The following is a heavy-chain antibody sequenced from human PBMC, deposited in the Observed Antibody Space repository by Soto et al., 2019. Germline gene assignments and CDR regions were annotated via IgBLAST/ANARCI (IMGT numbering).Heavy chain of an antibody. V-gene: IGHV3-21*01. CDR3: ARSTSLGGMDV. CDR2: IRSSNGNT. D-gene: IGHD1-1*01. J-gene: IGHJ6*01. Sequence: GGSLRLSCATSGFRFTSYSMNWVRQAPGEGLEWVSAIRSSNGNTYYTDSVKGRFTISRDIAKNSLYLQMIGLRAEDTAVYYCARSTSLGGMDVWGQGTTVNVSS. CDR1: GFRFTSYS.